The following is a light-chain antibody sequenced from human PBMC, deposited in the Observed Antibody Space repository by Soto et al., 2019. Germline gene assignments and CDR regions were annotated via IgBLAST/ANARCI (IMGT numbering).Light chain of an antibody. Sequence: EIVLTQSPGTLSLSPGERAALSCRASQRVSSSYLAWYQQKPGQAPRLLIDGASSRATDIPDRFSGSGSGTDFTLTISRLEPEDCAVYYCQQYGSSPLTFGGGNPLQIK. CDR3: QQYGSSPLT. V-gene: IGKV3-20*01. CDR1: QRVSSSY. J-gene: IGKJ4*01. CDR2: GAS.